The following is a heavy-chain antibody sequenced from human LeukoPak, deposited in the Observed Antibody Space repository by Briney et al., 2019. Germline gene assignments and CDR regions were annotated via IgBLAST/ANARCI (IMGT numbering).Heavy chain of an antibody. J-gene: IGHJ4*02. Sequence: GGSLRLSCAASGFTFSSYAMHWVRQAPGKGLEWVAVISYDGSNKYYADSVKGRFTISRDNSKNTLYLQMNSLRAEDTAVYYCARDGRWYYDILTGYYQSYFDYWGQGTLVTVSS. V-gene: IGHV3-30-3*01. CDR2: ISYDGSNK. CDR3: ARDGRWYYDILTGYYQSYFDY. D-gene: IGHD3-9*01. CDR1: GFTFSSYA.